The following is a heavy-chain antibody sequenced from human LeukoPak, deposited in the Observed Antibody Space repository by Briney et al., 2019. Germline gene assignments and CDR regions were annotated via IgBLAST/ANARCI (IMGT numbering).Heavy chain of an antibody. CDR3: ASGNPGPGVVNYYYGMDV. D-gene: IGHD1-14*01. J-gene: IGHJ6*02. V-gene: IGHV3-21*01. CDR2: ISSSSSYI. Sequence: PGGSLRLSCAASGFTFSSYSMNWVRQAPGKGLEWVSSISSSSSYIYYADSVKGRFTISRDNAKSSLYLQMNSLRAEDTAVYYCASGNPGPGVVNYYYGMDVWGQGTTVTVSS. CDR1: GFTFSSYS.